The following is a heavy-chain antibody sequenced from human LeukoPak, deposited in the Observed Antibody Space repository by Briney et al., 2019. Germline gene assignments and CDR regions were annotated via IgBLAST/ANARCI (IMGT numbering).Heavy chain of an antibody. Sequence: KPSETLSLTCTVSGGSITRYYWSWIRQPAGNGLEWIGRIYSSGSTNYNPSLKSRVTMSVGTSKNQFSLKLGSATAADPAVYYCARDSGSSGWTRFDYWGQGTLVTASS. CDR2: IYSSGST. V-gene: IGHV4-4*07. CDR3: ARDSGSSGWTRFDY. J-gene: IGHJ4*02. CDR1: GGSITRYY. D-gene: IGHD6-19*01.